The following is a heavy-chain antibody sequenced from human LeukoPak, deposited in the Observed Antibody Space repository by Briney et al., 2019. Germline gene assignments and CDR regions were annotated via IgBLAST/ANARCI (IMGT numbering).Heavy chain of an antibody. Sequence: AGGSLRLSCAASGFTFSSYSMNWVRQAPGKGLEWVSSISSSSSYIYYADSVKGRFTISRDNAKNSLYLQMNSLRAEDTAVYYCARDYVGATSNDYWGQGTLVTVSS. J-gene: IGHJ4*02. D-gene: IGHD1-26*01. CDR1: GFTFSSYS. CDR3: ARDYVGATSNDY. CDR2: ISSSSSYI. V-gene: IGHV3-21*01.